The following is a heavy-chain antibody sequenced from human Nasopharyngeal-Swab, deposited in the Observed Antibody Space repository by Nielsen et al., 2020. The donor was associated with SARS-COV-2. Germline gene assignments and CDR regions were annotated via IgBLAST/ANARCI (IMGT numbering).Heavy chain of an antibody. CDR1: GGSISSGSYY. D-gene: IGHD3-16*01. V-gene: IGHV4-61*02. J-gene: IGHJ4*02. CDR3: ARDLDGLDY. CDR2: IYTSGST. Sequence: SCTVSGGSISSGSYYWSWIRQPAGKGLEWIGRIYTSGSTNYNPSLKSRVTISVDTSKNQFSLKLSSVTAADTAVYYCARDLDGLDYWGQGTLVTVSS.